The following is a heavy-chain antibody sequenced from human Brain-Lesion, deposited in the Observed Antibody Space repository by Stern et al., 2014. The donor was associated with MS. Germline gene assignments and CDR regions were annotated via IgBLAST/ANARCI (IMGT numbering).Heavy chain of an antibody. Sequence: MQLVESGPGLVKPSQTLSLSCTVSGGSISSGGYYWSWIRQPAGKGLEWIGRIFNSGSTSYNPSLKSRVTISIATSKTQLSLRLNPMTAADTAVYYCARGRVVPGFQYYATDVWGQGTTVIVSS. J-gene: IGHJ6*02. D-gene: IGHD2-2*01. CDR2: IFNSGST. V-gene: IGHV4-61*02. CDR1: GGSISSGGYY. CDR3: ARGRVVPGFQYYATDV.